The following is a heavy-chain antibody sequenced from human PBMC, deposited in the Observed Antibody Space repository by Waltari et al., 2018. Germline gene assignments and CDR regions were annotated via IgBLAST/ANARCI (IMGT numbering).Heavy chain of an antibody. J-gene: IGHJ3*02. CDR1: GFTLSSHN. V-gene: IGHV3-48*04. CDR2: ISSSGGTI. Sequence: EVQLVESGGGWVQPGGSLRLSCAASGFTLSSHNENWVRQAPGKGLEWVSYISSSGGTINYADSVKGRFTISRDNAKNSLYLLMNSLRAEDTAVYYCAREGSDYAYDIWGQGTMVTVSS. D-gene: IGHD3-16*01. CDR3: AREGSDYAYDI.